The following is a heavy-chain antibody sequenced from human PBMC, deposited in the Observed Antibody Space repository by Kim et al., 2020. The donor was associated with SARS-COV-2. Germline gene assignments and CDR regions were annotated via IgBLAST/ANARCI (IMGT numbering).Heavy chain of an antibody. J-gene: IGHJ5*02. CDR2: ISYDGSNE. D-gene: IGHD3-10*01. V-gene: IGHV3-30*18. CDR3: AKDFSLGYHYGSGTLDP. CDR1: GFTFSNYG. Sequence: GGSLRLSCAASGFTFSNYGIHWVRQAPGKGLEWVAVISYDGSNEYCADSVKGRFTISRDNSKNKVYLRMNSLRADDTAVYYCAKDFSLGYHYGSGTLDPWGHGTLVTVSS.